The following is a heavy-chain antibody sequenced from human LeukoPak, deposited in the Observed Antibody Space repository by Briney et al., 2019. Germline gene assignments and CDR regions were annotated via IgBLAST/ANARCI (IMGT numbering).Heavy chain of an antibody. CDR1: GGSISTYA. CDR2: IYYSGRT. J-gene: IGHJ3*02. V-gene: IGHV4-59*01. D-gene: IGHD2/OR15-2a*01. CDR3: VRDFYENRGDAFYI. Sequence: PSEALSLTCTVSGGSISTYAWSWLRQPPGKGLEWVGYIYYSGRTNYNPSLTSRVTLSVDTSKSQFFLTLSSVTDADGAGCSCVRDFYENRGDAFYIRGQRKMGTASS.